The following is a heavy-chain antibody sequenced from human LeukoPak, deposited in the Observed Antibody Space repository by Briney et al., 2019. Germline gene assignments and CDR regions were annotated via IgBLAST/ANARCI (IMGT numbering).Heavy chain of an antibody. CDR1: GYSISSGYY. CDR3: ARVPYTYGSGSYYFDL. J-gene: IGHJ5*02. CDR2: IYHSGST. D-gene: IGHD3-10*01. Sequence: SETLSLTCTVSGYSISSGYYWGWIRQPPGKGLEWIGSIYHSGSTYYNPSLKSRVTISVDTSKNQFSLKLSSVTAADTAVYYCARVPYTYGSGSYYFDLWGQGTLVTVSS. V-gene: IGHV4-38-2*02.